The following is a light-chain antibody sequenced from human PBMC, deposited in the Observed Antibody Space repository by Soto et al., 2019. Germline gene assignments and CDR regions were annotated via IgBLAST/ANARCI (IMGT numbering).Light chain of an antibody. V-gene: IGLV1-40*01. CDR1: SSNIGAGYD. CDR2: GNS. J-gene: IGLJ2*01. Sequence: QSVLTQPPSVSGAPGQRVTISCTGSSSNIGAGYDVHWYQQLPGTAPKLLIYGNSNRPSGVPDRFSGSKSGTSASLAITGLQAEDEADYYCQSYDSSSQVVFGGGTTVTVL. CDR3: QSYDSSSQVV.